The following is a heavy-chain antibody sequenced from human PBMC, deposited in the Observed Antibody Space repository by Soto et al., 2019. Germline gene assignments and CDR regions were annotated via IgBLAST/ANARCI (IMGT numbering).Heavy chain of an antibody. CDR1: GFTFSSYG. V-gene: IGHV3-33*01. D-gene: IGHD2-2*01. Sequence: GGSLRLSCAASGFTFSSYGMHWVRQAPGKGLGWVAVIWYDGSNKYYADSVKGRFTISRDNSKNTLYLQMNSLRAEDTAVYYCARDTVVVPAAKGTGYYYYGMDVWGQGTTVTVSS. CDR3: ARDTVVVPAAKGTGYYYYGMDV. J-gene: IGHJ6*02. CDR2: IWYDGSNK.